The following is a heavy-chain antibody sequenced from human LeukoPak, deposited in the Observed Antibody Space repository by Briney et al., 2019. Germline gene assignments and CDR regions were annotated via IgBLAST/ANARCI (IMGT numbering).Heavy chain of an antibody. CDR3: ARDGYSNYWYLNL. D-gene: IGHD6-13*01. J-gene: IGHJ4*02. CDR2: ISGTGGRT. Sequence: GGSLRLSCAASGFAFSSYAMSWVRQVPGKGLEWVSSISGTGGRTYYADPVKGRFTISRDNSKNTLDLQMNSLRADDTAVYYCARDGYSNYWYLNLWGQGTLVTVSS. V-gene: IGHV3-23*01. CDR1: GFAFSSYA.